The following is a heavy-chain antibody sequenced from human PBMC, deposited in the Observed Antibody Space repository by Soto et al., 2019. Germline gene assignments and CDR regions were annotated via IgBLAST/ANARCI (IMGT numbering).Heavy chain of an antibody. J-gene: IGHJ4*02. CDR3: AGEVGGTGLQF. CDR1: GGNFKNYG. D-gene: IGHD3-9*01. Sequence: QVQLVQSGAEVKKPGSSVKVSCRTSGGNFKNYGFSWVRQAPGQGLEWMGGLIPMFGVANYGQIFQGRLTITADQSTSTAYMELSRLKSEDTGVYYCAGEVGGTGLQFWGQGTLVTVSS. CDR2: LIPMFGVA. V-gene: IGHV1-69*12.